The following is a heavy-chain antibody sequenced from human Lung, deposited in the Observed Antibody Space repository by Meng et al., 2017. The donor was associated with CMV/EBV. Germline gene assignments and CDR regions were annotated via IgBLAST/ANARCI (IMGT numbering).Heavy chain of an antibody. CDR1: GFRFDDFG. J-gene: IGHJ6*02. CDR2: IDWNGGRT. CDR3: VRDRIAYGLDV. D-gene: IGHD2-15*01. Sequence: GGSLRLXCDASGFRFDDFGMGWVRQAPGKGLEWISGIDWNGGRTVYADSVKGRFTISRDNAENSLYVQMNSLRDEDTAVYYCVRDRIAYGLDVWGQGTTVTVFS. V-gene: IGHV3-20*04.